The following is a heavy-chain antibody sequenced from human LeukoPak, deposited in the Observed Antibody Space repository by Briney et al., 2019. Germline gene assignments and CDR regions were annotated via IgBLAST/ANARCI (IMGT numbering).Heavy chain of an antibody. CDR1: GFTVSGHY. D-gene: IGHD3-10*01. J-gene: IGHJ4*02. CDR3: ARNKGVYGSGSYDN. Sequence: PGGSLRLSCAASGFTVSGHYWSWVRQAPGKGLEWVSQINSGGTTYYADSVKGRFTISRDNSKNTLYLQVNSLRAEDTAVYHCARNKGVYGSGSYDNWGPGTLVTVSS. V-gene: IGHV3-53*01. CDR2: INSGGTT.